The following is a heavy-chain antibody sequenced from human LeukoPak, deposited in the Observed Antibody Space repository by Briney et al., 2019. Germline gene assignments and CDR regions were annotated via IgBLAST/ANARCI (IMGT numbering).Heavy chain of an antibody. CDR3: AKMRGQYYHSYYMDA. CDR2: GGSGGST. J-gene: IGHJ6*03. V-gene: IGHV3-23*01. Sequence: GGSLRLSCAASGFIFSSYAMSWVGQAPGKGLEWVSYGGSGGSTYYADSGKGRFTVSRDNSKSTLYLQMNSLTAEDTAVYYCAKMRGQYYHSYYMDAWGKGTTVTVSS. CDR1: GFIFSSYA.